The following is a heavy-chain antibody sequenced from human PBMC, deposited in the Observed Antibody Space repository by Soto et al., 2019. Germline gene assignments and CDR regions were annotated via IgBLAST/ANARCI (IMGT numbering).Heavy chain of an antibody. V-gene: IGHV3-23*01. CDR2: ISVSGGRT. CDR3: AKAENYCSEHCHCFDS. Sequence: GGSLRLSCAASGFSFSSSAMSWVRQAPGKGLEWVSDISVSGGRTYYADSVKGRFTISRDNSKNTLFLQMNSLRAEDTAVYHCAKAENYCSEHCHCFDSWGQGTLVTVSS. J-gene: IGHJ4*02. D-gene: IGHD2-15*01. CDR1: GFSFSSSA.